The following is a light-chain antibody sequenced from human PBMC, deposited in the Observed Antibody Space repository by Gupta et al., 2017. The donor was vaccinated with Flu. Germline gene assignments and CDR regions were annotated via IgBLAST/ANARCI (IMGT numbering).Light chain of an antibody. J-gene: IGKJ2*01. CDR3: QQSSNYST. V-gene: IGKV3-11*01. Sequence: SPATLSLSPGERATLSCRASQSVSSYLAWYQRKPGQAPRLLMYDVSNRATGIPARFSGSGSGTDFTLTISSLEPEDFALYYCQQSSNYSTFGKGPSWRSN. CDR1: QSVSSY. CDR2: DVS.